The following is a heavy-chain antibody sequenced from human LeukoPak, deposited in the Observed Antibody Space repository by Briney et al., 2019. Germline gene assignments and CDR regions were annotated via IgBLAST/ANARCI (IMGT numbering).Heavy chain of an antibody. Sequence: KPSETLSLTCTVSGGSISSYYWSWIRQPPGKGLEWSGYIYYSGSTNYNPSLKSRVTISVDTSKNQFSLKLSSVTAADTAGYYCARVRVVTATAGYYYFDYWGQGTLVTVSS. CDR2: IYYSGST. V-gene: IGHV4-59*08. D-gene: IGHD2-21*02. CDR3: ARVRVVTATAGYYYFDY. CDR1: GGSISSYY. J-gene: IGHJ4*02.